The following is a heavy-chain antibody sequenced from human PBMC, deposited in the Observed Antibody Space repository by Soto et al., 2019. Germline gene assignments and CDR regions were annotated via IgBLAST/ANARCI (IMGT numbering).Heavy chain of an antibody. D-gene: IGHD6-19*01. J-gene: IGHJ5*02. CDR1: GGSISSGGYY. CDR2: IYYRGST. CDR3: ARGKGQWRP. V-gene: IGHV4-31*03. Sequence: QVQLQESGPGLVKPSQTLSLTCTVSGGSISSGGYYWSWIRQHPGKGLEWIGYIYYRGSTYYNPSRNSRRTLSVATAQNQFSLKLSSVNAADTAGYYCARGKGQWRPWGQGTLVTVSS.